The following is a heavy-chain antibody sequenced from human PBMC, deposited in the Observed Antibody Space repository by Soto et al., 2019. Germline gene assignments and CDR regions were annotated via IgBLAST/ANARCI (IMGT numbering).Heavy chain of an antibody. Sequence: EVQLVESGGALVQPGGSLRLSCAASGFTFSRYWMSWVCQAPGKGLEWVANIKEDGSEKYYVDSVKGRFTISRDNAKYSVYLQMNSLRAEDTAVYYCARAWSYYDNSGYSDYWGQGTLVTVSS. CDR1: GFTFSRYW. CDR3: ARAWSYYDNSGYSDY. D-gene: IGHD3-22*01. J-gene: IGHJ4*02. V-gene: IGHV3-7*03. CDR2: IKEDGSEK.